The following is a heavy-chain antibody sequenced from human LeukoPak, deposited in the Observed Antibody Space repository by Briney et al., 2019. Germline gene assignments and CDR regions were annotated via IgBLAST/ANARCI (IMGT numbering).Heavy chain of an antibody. CDR3: AKDPRYDSSGQFDP. D-gene: IGHD3-22*01. CDR2: ISGSGGST. J-gene: IGHJ5*02. CDR1: GFTFSSYA. V-gene: IGHV3-23*01. Sequence: GGSLRLSCAASGFTFSSYAMSWARQAPGKGLEWVSAISGSGGSTYYVDSVKGRFTISRDNSKNTLYLQMNSLRAEDTAVYYCAKDPRYDSSGQFDPWGQGTLVTVSS.